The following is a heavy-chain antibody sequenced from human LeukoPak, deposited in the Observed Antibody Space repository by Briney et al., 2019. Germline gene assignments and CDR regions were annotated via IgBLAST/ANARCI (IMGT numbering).Heavy chain of an antibody. J-gene: IGHJ4*02. Sequence: GGSLRLSCAASGLTFSKAWMSWVRQAPGQGLEWVGRIKSKTDGGTTDYAAPVRGRFTISRDNSKNTLYLHMNSLRAEDTAVYYCARDGALSPTNCADYWGQGTLVTVSS. CDR2: IKSKTDGGTT. V-gene: IGHV3-15*01. CDR3: ARDGALSPTNCADY. D-gene: IGHD4/OR15-4a*01. CDR1: GLTFSKAW.